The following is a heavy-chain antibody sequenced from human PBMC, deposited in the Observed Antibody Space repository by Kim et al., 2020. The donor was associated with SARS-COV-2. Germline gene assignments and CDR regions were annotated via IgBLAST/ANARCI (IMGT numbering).Heavy chain of an antibody. J-gene: IGHJ4*02. Sequence: PGKGRGWIGSIYHKGRTNYTPSLKSRVTVSVDTSKNQFSLRLRSVTAADTAVYYCARVGLYSGSYYFDFWGQGTLVTVSS. CDR3: ARVGLYSGSYYFDF. D-gene: IGHD1-26*01. CDR2: IYHKGRT. V-gene: IGHV4-59*01.